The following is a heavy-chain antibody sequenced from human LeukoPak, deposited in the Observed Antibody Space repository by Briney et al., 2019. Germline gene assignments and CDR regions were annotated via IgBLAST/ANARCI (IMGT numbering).Heavy chain of an antibody. CDR2: FDPEDGET. CDR1: GYTLTELS. Sequence: ASVKVSCKVSGYTLTELSMHWVRQAPGKGLEWMGGFDPEDGETIYAQKFQGRVTMTEDTSTDTAYMELSSLRSEDTAVYYCATARSHVLDFWSGLDYWGQGTLVTVSS. D-gene: IGHD3-3*01. J-gene: IGHJ4*02. V-gene: IGHV1-24*01. CDR3: ATARSHVLDFWSGLDY.